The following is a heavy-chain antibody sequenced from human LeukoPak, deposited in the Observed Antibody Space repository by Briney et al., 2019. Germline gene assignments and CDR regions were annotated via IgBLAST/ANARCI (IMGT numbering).Heavy chain of an antibody. J-gene: IGHJ4*02. V-gene: IGHV4-59*08. CDR2: IYYSGST. CDR1: GGSISSYY. CDR3: ARIYYYGSGRYGLDY. D-gene: IGHD3-10*01. Sequence: PSETLSLTCTASGGSISSYYWSWLRQPPGKGLEWIGYIYYSGSTNYNPSLKSRVTISVDTSKNQFSLKLTSVTAADTAVSYCARIYYYGSGRYGLDYWGQGTLVTVSS.